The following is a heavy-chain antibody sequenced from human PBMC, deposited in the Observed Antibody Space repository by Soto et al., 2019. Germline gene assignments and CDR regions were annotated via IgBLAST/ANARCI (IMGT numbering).Heavy chain of an antibody. Sequence: QVQLVQSGAEVKKPGASVKVSCKASGYTFTSYGISWMRQAPGQGREWMGWISAYNGNTNYAQKLQRRVSMTTDTSTSTAFMALRSLRSDETAVHCCTCGSGRGASYYWGQGTLVTVSS. V-gene: IGHV1-18*01. J-gene: IGHJ4*02. CDR3: TCGSGRGASYY. CDR1: GYTFTSYG. D-gene: IGHD3-10*01. CDR2: ISAYNGNT.